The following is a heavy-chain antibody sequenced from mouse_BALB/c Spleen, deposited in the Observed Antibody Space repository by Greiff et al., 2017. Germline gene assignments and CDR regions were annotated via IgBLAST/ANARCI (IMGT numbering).Heavy chain of an antibody. V-gene: IGHV2-9*02. CDR1: GFSLTSYG. CDR3: AREGYGSYWYFDV. D-gene: IGHD1-1*01. CDR2: IWAGGST. Sequence: VQRVESGPGLVAPSQSLSITCTVSGFSLTSYGVHWVRQPPGKGLEWLGVIWAGGSTNYNSALMSRLSISKDNSKSQVFLKMNSLQTDDTAMYYCAREGYGSYWYFDVWGAGTTVTVSS. J-gene: IGHJ1*01.